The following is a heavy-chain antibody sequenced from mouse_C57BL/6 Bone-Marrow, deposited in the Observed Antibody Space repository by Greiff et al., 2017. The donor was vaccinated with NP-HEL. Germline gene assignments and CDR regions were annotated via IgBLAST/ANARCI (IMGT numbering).Heavy chain of an antibody. J-gene: IGHJ3*01. CDR1: GFTFSSYG. D-gene: IGHD1-2*01. V-gene: IGHV5-6*01. CDR2: ISSGGSYT. CDR3: ARLGWAWFAY. Sequence: EVMLVESGGDLVKPGGSLKLSCAASGFTFSSYGMSWVRQTPDKRLEWVATISSGGSYTYYPDSVKGRFTISRDNAKNTLYLQMSSLKSEDTAMYYCARLGWAWFAYWGQGTLVTVSA.